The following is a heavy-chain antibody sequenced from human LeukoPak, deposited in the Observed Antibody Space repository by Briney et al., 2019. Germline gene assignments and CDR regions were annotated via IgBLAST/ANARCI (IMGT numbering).Heavy chain of an antibody. V-gene: IGHV4-4*02. D-gene: IGHD1-1*01. CDR1: GGSISSSNW. CDR2: TYYSGST. J-gene: IGHJ5*02. CDR3: ARHGTTGANLNWFDL. Sequence: SGTLSLTCAVSGGSISSSNWWSWVRQPPGKGLEWIGYTYYSGSTYYNSSLKSRVTISVDTSKNQFSLKLSSATAADTAVYYCARHGTTGANLNWFDLWGQGTLVTVSS.